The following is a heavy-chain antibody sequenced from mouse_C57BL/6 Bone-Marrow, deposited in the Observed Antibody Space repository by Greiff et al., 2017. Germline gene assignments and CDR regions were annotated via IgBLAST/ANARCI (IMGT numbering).Heavy chain of an antibody. CDR3: TGLWAWFAY. J-gene: IGHJ3*01. CDR1: GFTFSNYW. Sequence: EVKVVESGGGLVQPGGSMKLSCVASGFTFSNYWMNWVRQSPEKGLEWVAQIRLKSDNYATHYAESVKGRFTISRDDSKSSVYLQMNNLRAEDTGIYYCTGLWAWFAYWGQGTLVTVSA. D-gene: IGHD1-1*02. CDR2: IRLKSDNYAT. V-gene: IGHV6-3*01.